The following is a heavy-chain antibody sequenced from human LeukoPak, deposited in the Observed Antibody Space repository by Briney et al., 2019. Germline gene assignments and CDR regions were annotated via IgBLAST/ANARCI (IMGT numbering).Heavy chain of an antibody. CDR3: AIASMTTNFDY. CDR1: GYTFTGYY. V-gene: IGHV1-2*06. D-gene: IGHD4-11*01. J-gene: IGHJ4*02. CDR2: INPNSGGT. Sequence: GASVKVSCKDSGYTFTGYYMHWVRQAPGQGLEWMGRINPNSGGTNYAQKFQGRVTMTRDTSISTAYMELSRLRSDDTAVYYCAIASMTTNFDYWGQGTLVTVSS.